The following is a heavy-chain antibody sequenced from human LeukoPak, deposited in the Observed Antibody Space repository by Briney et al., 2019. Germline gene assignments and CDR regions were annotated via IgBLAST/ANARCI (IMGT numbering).Heavy chain of an antibody. J-gene: IGHJ4*02. CDR3: AHSGGTYYLEY. CDR1: GFSLSTSGVG. D-gene: IGHD1-26*01. Sequence: SGPTLVNPTQTLTLTCTFSGFSLSTSGVGVGWIRQPPGKALEWLAVIYWNDDKRYSPSLKSRLTITKDTSTNQVVPTMTNMDPVDTATFYCAHSGGTYYLEYWGQGTLVTVSS. CDR2: IYWNDDK. V-gene: IGHV2-5*01.